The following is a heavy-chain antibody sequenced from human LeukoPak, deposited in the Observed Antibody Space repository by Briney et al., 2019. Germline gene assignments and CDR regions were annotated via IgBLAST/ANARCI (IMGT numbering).Heavy chain of an antibody. CDR1: GYTFTSYD. Sequence: ASVKVSCKASGYTFTSYDINWVRQATGQGLEWMGWINPNSGGTNYAQKFQGRVTMTRDTSISTAYMELSRLRSDDTAVYYCARGRGQTTVTTKNYYYYMDVWGKGTTVTVSS. CDR3: ARGRGQTTVTTKNYYYYMDV. D-gene: IGHD4-11*01. CDR2: INPNSGGT. J-gene: IGHJ6*03. V-gene: IGHV1-2*02.